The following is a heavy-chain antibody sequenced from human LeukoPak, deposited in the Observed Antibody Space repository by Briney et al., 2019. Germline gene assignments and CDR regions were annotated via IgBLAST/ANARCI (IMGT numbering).Heavy chain of an antibody. CDR3: AKDLVSGWPEGAFDI. Sequence: GGSLRLSCAASGFTFSSYAMSWVRQAPGKGLEWVSAIGGSGGSTYYADSVKGRFTISRDNSKNTLCLQMNSLRAEDTAVYYCAKDLVSGWPEGAFDIWGQGTMVTVSS. V-gene: IGHV3-23*01. CDR2: IGGSGGST. D-gene: IGHD6-19*01. CDR1: GFTFSSYA. J-gene: IGHJ3*02.